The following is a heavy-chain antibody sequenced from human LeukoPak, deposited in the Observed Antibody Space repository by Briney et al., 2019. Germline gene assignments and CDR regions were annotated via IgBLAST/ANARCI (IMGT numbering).Heavy chain of an antibody. Sequence: ASVKVSCKASGYTFTECYMCWVRQAPGQGLEWMGWINPNRGGTNYAQKFQGRVTMTRDTSMSTAYMELSRLRSDDTAVYFCARTYYYGSGIHFDYWGQGTLVTVSS. J-gene: IGHJ4*02. D-gene: IGHD3-10*01. CDR1: GYTFTECY. CDR3: ARTYYYGSGIHFDY. CDR2: INPNRGGT. V-gene: IGHV1-2*02.